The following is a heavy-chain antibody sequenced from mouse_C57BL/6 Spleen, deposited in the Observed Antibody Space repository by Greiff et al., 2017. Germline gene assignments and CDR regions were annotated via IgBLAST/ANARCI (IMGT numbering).Heavy chain of an antibody. J-gene: IGHJ2*01. D-gene: IGHD1-1*01. CDR2: ISSGGSYT. CDR1: GFTFSSYG. CDR3: ARRSYGSSPLDY. V-gene: IGHV5-6*01. Sequence: EVQLVESGGDLVKPVGSLKLSCAASGFTFSSYGMSWVRQTPDKRLEWVATISSGGSYTYYPDSVKGRFNISRDNAKNTLYLQMSRLKSEDTAMYYCARRSYGSSPLDYWGQGTTLTVSS.